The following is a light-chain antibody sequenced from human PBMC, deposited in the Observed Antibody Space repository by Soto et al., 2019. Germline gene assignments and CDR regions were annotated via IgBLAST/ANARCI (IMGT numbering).Light chain of an antibody. V-gene: IGLV1-40*01. J-gene: IGLJ3*02. CDR1: SSNIGAGYD. Sequence: QSVLTQPPSVSGAPGQRVTISCSGTSSNIGAGYDVHWYHQVPGTAPKLLIYGNNNRPSGVPDRFSGSRSGTSASLAITGLQAEDEADDYCRSFDTNLRGSVFGGGTKLTVL. CDR2: GNN. CDR3: RSFDTNLRGSV.